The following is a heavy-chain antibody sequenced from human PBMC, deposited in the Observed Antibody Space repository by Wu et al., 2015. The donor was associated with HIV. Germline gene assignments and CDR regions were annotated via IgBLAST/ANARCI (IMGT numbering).Heavy chain of an antibody. CDR1: GGSFSTYV. J-gene: IGHJ2*01. V-gene: IGHV1-69*13. CDR2: IIPIFGTT. Sequence: QVHLVQSGAEVKKPGSSVKLSCKASGGSFSTYVISWVRQAPGQGPEWMGNIIPIFGTTNYAEKFQGRLTITADESTTTITGDEPTTTAHMELSSLTSEDTAVYYCARESGISAAGRHWYFDLWGRGTLVTVSS. D-gene: IGHD6-25*01. CDR3: ARESGISAAGRHWYFDL.